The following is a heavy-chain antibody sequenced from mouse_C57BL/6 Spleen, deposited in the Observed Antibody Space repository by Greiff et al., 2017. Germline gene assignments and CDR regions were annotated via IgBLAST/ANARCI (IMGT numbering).Heavy chain of an antibody. CDR1: GYTFTEYT. CDR3: ARHEDSYSKPRYFDV. V-gene: IGHV1-62-2*01. J-gene: IGHJ1*03. CDR2: FYPGSGSI. Sequence: QVHVKQSGAELVKPGASVKLSCKASGYTFTEYTIHWVKQRSGQGLEWIGWFYPGSGSIKYNEKFKDKATLTADKSSSTVYMELSRLTSEDSAVYCCARHEDSYSKPRYFDVWGTGTTVTVSS. D-gene: IGHD2-5*01.